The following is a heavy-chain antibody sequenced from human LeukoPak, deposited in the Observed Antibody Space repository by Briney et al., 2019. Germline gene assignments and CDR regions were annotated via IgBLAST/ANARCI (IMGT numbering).Heavy chain of an antibody. D-gene: IGHD6-19*01. CDR1: GYTFTSYN. J-gene: IGHJ4*02. Sequence: SVKVSCRTSGYTFTSYNINWVRQATGQGLEWMGRIIPILGIANYAQKFQGRVTITADKSTSTAYMELSSLRSEDTAVYYCARADSGSIIKGSGWDFDYWGQGTLVTVSS. CDR3: ARADSGSIIKGSGWDFDY. V-gene: IGHV1-69*02. CDR2: IIPILGIA.